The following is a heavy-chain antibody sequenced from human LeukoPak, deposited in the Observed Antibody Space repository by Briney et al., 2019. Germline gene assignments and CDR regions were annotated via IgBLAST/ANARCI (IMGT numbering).Heavy chain of an antibody. CDR3: AKDRTSVVSAAPDY. CDR2: IYGGGST. CDR1: GFTVSSNY. V-gene: IGHV3-53*01. D-gene: IGHD2-2*01. J-gene: IGHJ4*02. Sequence: GGSLRLSCAASGFTVSSNYMSWVRQAPGKGLEWVSVIYGGGSTYYADSVRGRFTISRDNSKNTLYLQMTSLRVEDTAVYYCAKDRTSVVSAAPDYWGQGTLVTVSS.